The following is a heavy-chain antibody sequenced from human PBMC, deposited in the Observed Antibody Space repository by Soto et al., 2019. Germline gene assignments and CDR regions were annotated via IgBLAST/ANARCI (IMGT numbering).Heavy chain of an antibody. CDR2: IWSDGDNK. Sequence: GGSLRLSCAASGFTFIPGFTFSNYGIHWMRQAPGKGLEWVAVIWSDGDNKYYAQSVKGRFTISRDDSKRALCLQMNSLRVEDAAVYYCARGNYYGMDVWGQGTTVTVSS. V-gene: IGHV3-33*01. CDR3: ARGNYYGMDV. J-gene: IGHJ6*02. CDR1: GFTFIPGFTFSNYG.